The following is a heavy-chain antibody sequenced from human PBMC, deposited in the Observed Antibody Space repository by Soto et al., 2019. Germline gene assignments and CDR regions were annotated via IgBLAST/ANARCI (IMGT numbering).Heavy chain of an antibody. CDR3: AKDHLTTTVTTVGY. D-gene: IGHD4-17*01. Sequence: QVQLVESGGGVVQPGRSLRLSCAASGFTFSNYGMHWVRQAPGKWLEWVAVISYHGSDKYYADSVKGRFTISRDNSKNTLYLQMDSLRAEDTAVYYCAKDHLTTTVTTVGYWCQGTLVTVSS. V-gene: IGHV3-30*18. CDR1: GFTFSNYG. J-gene: IGHJ4*02. CDR2: ISYHGSDK.